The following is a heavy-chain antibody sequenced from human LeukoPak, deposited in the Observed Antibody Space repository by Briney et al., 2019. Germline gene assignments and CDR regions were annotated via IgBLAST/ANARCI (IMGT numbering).Heavy chain of an antibody. Sequence: ASVRVSCKASGYTFTSYGISWVRPAPGQGLEWMGWVSGYNGDTNYAQKFQGRVTMTRDTSASTAYLDLRSLRDDDTAVYYCARDWLILTGIDCFDPWGQGTLVTVSS. D-gene: IGHD3-9*01. CDR1: GYTFTSYG. V-gene: IGHV1-18*01. CDR3: ARDWLILTGIDCFDP. CDR2: VSGYNGDT. J-gene: IGHJ5*02.